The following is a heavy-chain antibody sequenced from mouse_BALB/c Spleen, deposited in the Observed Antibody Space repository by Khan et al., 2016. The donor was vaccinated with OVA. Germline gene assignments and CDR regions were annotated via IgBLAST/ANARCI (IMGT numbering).Heavy chain of an antibody. CDR1: GYTFTSYW. CDR2: INPSTGYT. CDR3: ARRGLYGNFAY. D-gene: IGHD2-1*01. J-gene: IGHJ3*01. V-gene: IGHV1-7*01. Sequence: VQLQQSGAELAKPGASVKMSCKASGYTFTSYWMHWVKQRPGQGLEWIGYINPSTGYTEYNQKFKDKATLTTDKSSSTAYMQLSSLTSEDSAVDYGARRGLYGNFAYWGQGTLVTVSA.